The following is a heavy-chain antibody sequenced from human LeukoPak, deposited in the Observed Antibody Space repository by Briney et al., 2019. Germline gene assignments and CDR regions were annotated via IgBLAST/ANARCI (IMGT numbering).Heavy chain of an antibody. Sequence: GGSLRLSCAASGFTFSSYAMSWVRQAPGKGLEWVSAISGSGGSTYYADSVKGRFTISRDNSKNTLYLQTNSLRAEDTAVYYCAKSGDSSGWYRYYFDYWGQGTLVTVSS. CDR1: GFTFSSYA. J-gene: IGHJ4*02. CDR3: AKSGDSSGWYRYYFDY. CDR2: ISGSGGST. V-gene: IGHV3-23*01. D-gene: IGHD6-19*01.